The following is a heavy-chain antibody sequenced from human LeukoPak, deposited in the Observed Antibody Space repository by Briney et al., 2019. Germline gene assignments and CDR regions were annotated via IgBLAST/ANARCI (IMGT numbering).Heavy chain of an antibody. CDR2: ISYDGNNK. D-gene: IGHD1-26*01. CDR3: ASQYSGNYRYFDY. J-gene: IGHJ4*02. Sequence: PGGSLRLSCAASGFTFSTYAMHWVRQAPGKGLEWVAVISYDGNNKYYADSVKGRFTISRDNSKNTLYVQMNSLRAEDTAVYYCASQYSGNYRYFDYWGQGTLVTVSS. V-gene: IGHV3-30-3*01. CDR1: GFTFSTYA.